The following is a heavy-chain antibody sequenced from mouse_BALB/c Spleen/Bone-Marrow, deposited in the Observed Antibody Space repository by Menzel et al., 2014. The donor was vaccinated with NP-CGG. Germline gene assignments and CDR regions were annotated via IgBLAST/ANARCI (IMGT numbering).Heavy chain of an antibody. J-gene: IGHJ2*02. D-gene: IGHD1-1*01. V-gene: IGHV1-54*01. CDR3: ARSNAVNDSLDY. CDR1: GYAFTNYL. Sequence: VQGVESGAELVRPGTSVKVSCKASGYAFTNYLIEWVKQRPGQGLEWIGVINPGSGGSNNNEKFKGKATLTADKSSSSVYMQLRSLASYESAFCFSARSNAVNDSLDYWGQGTSLTVSS. CDR2: INPGSGGS.